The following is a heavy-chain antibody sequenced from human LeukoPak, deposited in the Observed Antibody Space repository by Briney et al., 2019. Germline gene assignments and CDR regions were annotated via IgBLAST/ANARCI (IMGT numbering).Heavy chain of an antibody. CDR1: GGSISSYY. J-gene: IGHJ4*02. Sequence: SETLSLTCTVSGGSISSYYWSWIPQPPGKGLEWIGYIYYSGSTNYNPSLKSRVTISVDTSKNQFSLKLSSVTAADTAVYYCARVGAPHIFYFDYWGQGTLVTVSS. V-gene: IGHV4-59*01. CDR2: IYYSGST. CDR3: ARVGAPHIFYFDY.